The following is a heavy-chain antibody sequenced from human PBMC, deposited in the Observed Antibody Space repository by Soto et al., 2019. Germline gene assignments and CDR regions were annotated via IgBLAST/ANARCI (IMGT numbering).Heavy chain of an antibody. Sequence: EVQLVESGGGLVQPGGSLRLSCSASGFTFSTYDMNWVRQAPGKGLEWISFISGTSPTTSYADSVRGRFTISRDDARNSLYLQMNSRRDDDTAVYYCARDRDGDEDFDSWGQGTLVTVSS. J-gene: IGHJ4*02. CDR3: ARDRDGDEDFDS. CDR2: ISGTSPTT. V-gene: IGHV3-48*02. D-gene: IGHD2-15*01. CDR1: GFTFSTYD.